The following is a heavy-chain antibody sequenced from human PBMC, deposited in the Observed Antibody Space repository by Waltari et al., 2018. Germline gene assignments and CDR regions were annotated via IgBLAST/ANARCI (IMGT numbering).Heavy chain of an antibody. V-gene: IGHV3-66*02. CDR3: AGGTPRAARPGFDP. Sequence: EVQLVESGGGLVQPGFTVSSNYMSWVRQAPGKGLGWVSVIYSGGSTYYADSVKGRFTISRDNSKNTLYLQMNSLRAEDTAVYYCAGGTPRAARPGFDPWGQGTLVTVSS. J-gene: IGHJ5*02. D-gene: IGHD6-6*01. CDR2: IYSGGST. CDR1: FTVSSNY.